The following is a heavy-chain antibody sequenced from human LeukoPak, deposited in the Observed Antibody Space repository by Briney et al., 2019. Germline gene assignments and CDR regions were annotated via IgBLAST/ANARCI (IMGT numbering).Heavy chain of an antibody. D-gene: IGHD6-19*01. V-gene: IGHV4-39*07. CDR2: IYYSGST. CDR3: ANEKGGGWYLYAFDI. CDR1: SGSISSYDYY. J-gene: IGHJ3*02. Sequence: PSETLSLTCTVSSGSISSYDYYWGWIRQPPGKGLEWIGSIYYSGSTYYNPSLKSRVTISVDTSKNQFSLKLSSVTAADTAVYYCANEKGGGWYLYAFDIWGQGTMVTVSS.